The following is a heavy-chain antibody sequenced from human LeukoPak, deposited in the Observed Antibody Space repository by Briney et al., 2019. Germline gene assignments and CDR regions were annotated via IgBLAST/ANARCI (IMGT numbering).Heavy chain of an antibody. D-gene: IGHD1-1*01. J-gene: IGHJ3*02. Sequence: GGSLRLSCAASGFTFSSYSMNWVRQAPGKGLEWVSSISSSSSYIYYADSVKGRFTISRDNAKNSLYLQMNSLRAEDTAVYYCAREQLERRWVGAFDTWGQGTMVTVSS. CDR1: GFTFSSYS. CDR3: AREQLERRWVGAFDT. CDR2: ISSSSSYI. V-gene: IGHV3-21*01.